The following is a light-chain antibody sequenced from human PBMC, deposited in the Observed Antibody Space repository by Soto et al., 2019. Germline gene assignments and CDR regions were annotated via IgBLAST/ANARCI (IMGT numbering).Light chain of an antibody. V-gene: IGKV3-15*01. CDR2: GAS. CDR3: QQYDRWPVT. Sequence: EIVMTQSPTILSVSPGERATLSCRASQSVSSNLAWYQHKPGQSPRLLISGASTGASGIPPRFSGSGSGTEFTLTIDRLQSADFAVYYCQQYDRWPVTFGGGTKVEIK. J-gene: IGKJ4*01. CDR1: QSVSSN.